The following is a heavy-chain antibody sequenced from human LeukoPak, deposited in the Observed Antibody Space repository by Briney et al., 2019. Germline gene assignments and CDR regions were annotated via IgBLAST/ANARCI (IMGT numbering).Heavy chain of an antibody. J-gene: IGHJ4*02. V-gene: IGHV1-46*01. CDR2: INPSGGDT. Sequence: ASVKVSCKASGYTFTSYYIHWVRQAPGQGLEWMGVINPSGGDTRYAQKFQGRVTITRDTSTSTVYMELSSLRSEDTAVYYCARPNIAALHYWGQGTLVTVS. CDR3: ARPNIAALHY. CDR1: GYTFTSYY. D-gene: IGHD6-6*01.